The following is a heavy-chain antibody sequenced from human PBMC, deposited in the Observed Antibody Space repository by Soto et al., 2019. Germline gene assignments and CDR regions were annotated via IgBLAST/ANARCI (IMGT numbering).Heavy chain of an antibody. CDR1: GFRFSDYS. CDR2: ISSSSFTI. V-gene: IGHV3-48*01. Sequence: PGGSLRLSCAASGFRFSDYSMNWVRQAPGRGLEWVSYISSSSFTIHYADSVEGRFAISRGNSKNTLYLRMSSLRAEDTAVYYCAKVRPLRDCTSTSCLGVFDIWGQGTMVTVSS. J-gene: IGHJ3*02. D-gene: IGHD2-2*01. CDR3: AKVRPLRDCTSTSCLGVFDI.